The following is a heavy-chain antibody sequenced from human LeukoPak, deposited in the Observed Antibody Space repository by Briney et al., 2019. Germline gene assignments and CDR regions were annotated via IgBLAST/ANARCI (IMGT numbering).Heavy chain of an antibody. D-gene: IGHD5-18*01. CDR2: IDASGFNT. Sequence: GGPLRLSCAASGCSFNSQAMNGVRQVPGKGLHGVSTIDASGFNTYYGNSVEGRFTISRDNSKNTLYLQMNSLRAEDTAVYYCAKDQGGYTYGSFGYWGQGTLVTVSS. CDR3: AKDQGGYTYGSFGY. V-gene: IGHV3-23*01. J-gene: IGHJ4*02. CDR1: GCSFNSQA.